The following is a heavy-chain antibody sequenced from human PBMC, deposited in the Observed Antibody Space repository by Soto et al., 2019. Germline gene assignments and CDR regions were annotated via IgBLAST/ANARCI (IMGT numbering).Heavy chain of an antibody. CDR3: AIELSRYYFDY. Sequence: QLQLQESGPGLVKPSETLSLTCTVSGGSISSSSYYWGWIRQPPGKGLEWIGSIYYSWSTYYNPSLKSRVTISVDTSKNQFALKLSSVTAADTAVYYCAIELSRYYFDYWGQGTLVTVSS. D-gene: IGHD1-26*01. CDR2: IYYSWST. J-gene: IGHJ4*02. V-gene: IGHV4-39*01. CDR1: GGSISSSSYY.